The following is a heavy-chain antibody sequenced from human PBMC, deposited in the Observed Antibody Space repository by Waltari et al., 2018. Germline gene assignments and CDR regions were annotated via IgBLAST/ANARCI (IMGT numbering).Heavy chain of an antibody. Sequence: EVQLVQSGAEVKKPGESLKISCKGSGYSFTSYWIGWVRQMPGKGLEWMGIIYHGDSDNEKSTYLQGQVTIAAEKSISTAYLQWSSLKASDTAMYYCARHGLRDCTNGVCSFQGMDVWGQGTTVTVSS. CDR3: ARHGLRDCTNGVCSFQGMDV. CDR2: IYHGDSDN. J-gene: IGHJ6*02. V-gene: IGHV5-51*01. D-gene: IGHD2-8*01. CDR1: GYSFTSYW.